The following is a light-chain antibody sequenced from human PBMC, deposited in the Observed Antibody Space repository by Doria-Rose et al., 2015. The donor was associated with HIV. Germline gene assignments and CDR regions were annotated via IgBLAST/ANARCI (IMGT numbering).Light chain of an antibody. CDR2: DVS. CDR3: SSYRTGEFYV. V-gene: IGLV2-14*03. J-gene: IGLJ1*01. CDR1: NSDVGGYNY. Sequence: VLTQPASVSVSPGQSITISCTVTNSDVGGYNYVSWYQQHPGKAPKLMIYDVSKWPSGVSNRFSGSKSGNTASLTISGLQAEDEADYYCSSYRTGEFYVFGTGTKVTVL.